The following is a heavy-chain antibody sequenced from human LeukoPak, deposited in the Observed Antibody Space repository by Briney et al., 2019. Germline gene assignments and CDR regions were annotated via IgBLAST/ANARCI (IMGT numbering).Heavy chain of an antibody. Sequence: GGSLRLSCAASGFTFSSYGMHWVRQAPGNGLEWVAVIWYDGSNKYYADSVKGRFTISRDNSKNTLYLQMNSLRAEDTAVYYCARDGDGMTTMTSGLDYWGQGTLVTVSS. J-gene: IGHJ4*02. D-gene: IGHD4-17*01. CDR2: IWYDGSNK. CDR1: GFTFSSYG. V-gene: IGHV3-33*01. CDR3: ARDGDGMTTMTSGLDY.